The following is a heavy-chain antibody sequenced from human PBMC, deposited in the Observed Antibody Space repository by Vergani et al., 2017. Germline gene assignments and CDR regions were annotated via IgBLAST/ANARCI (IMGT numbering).Heavy chain of an antibody. CDR1: GFTFSSYA. CDR2: ISGSGGST. Sequence: EVQLLESGGGLVQPGGSLRLFCAASGFTFSSYAMSWVRQAPGKGLEWVSAISGSGGSTYYADSVKGRFTISRDNSKNTLYLQMNSLRAEDTAVYYCASVGYCSGGSCYSLAYFDYWGQGTLVTVSS. J-gene: IGHJ4*02. CDR3: ASVGYCSGGSCYSLAYFDY. V-gene: IGHV3-23*01. D-gene: IGHD2-15*01.